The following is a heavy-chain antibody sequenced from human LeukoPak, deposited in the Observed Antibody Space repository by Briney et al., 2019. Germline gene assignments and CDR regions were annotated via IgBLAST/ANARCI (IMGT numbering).Heavy chain of an antibody. CDR2: IRPDSGDT. Sequence: ASVKVSCKASGYTFTRHAISWVRQAPGLGLEWMGWIRPDSGDTGHAQGFRGRVVITRDNSIDTTYMELSSLTSEDTAIYYCARELSTSVPDLWGQGTLVTVSS. D-gene: IGHD5/OR15-5a*01. V-gene: IGHV1-8*03. CDR3: ARELSTSVPDL. J-gene: IGHJ4*02. CDR1: GYTFTRHA.